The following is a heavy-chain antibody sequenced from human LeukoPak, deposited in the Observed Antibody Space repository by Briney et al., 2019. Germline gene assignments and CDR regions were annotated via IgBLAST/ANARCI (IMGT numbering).Heavy chain of an antibody. CDR2: ISSSGSTI. V-gene: IGHV3-48*03. D-gene: IGHD3-9*01. CDR1: GFTFSSYE. CDR3: ARDRLTGYYRYFDY. Sequence: GGSLRLSCAASGFTFSSYEMNWVRQAPGKGLEWVSYISSSGSTIYYADSVKGRFTISRDNAKNSLYLQMNSLRAEDTAVYYCARDRLTGYYRYFDYWGQGTLVTVSS. J-gene: IGHJ4*02.